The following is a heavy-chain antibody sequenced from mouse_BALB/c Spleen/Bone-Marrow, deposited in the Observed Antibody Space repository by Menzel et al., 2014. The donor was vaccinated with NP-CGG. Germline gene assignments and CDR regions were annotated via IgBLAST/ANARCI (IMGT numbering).Heavy chain of an antibody. CDR3: ARGWGAY. Sequence: WVKQRPEQGLEWIGRIDPANGNTKYDPKFQGKATIAADASSNTAYLQLSSLTSEDTAVYYCARGWGAYWGQGTLVTVSA. J-gene: IGHJ3*01. V-gene: IGHV14-3*02. CDR2: IDPANGNT.